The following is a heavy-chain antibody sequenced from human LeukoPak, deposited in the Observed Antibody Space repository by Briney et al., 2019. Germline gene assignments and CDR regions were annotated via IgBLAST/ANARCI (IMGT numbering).Heavy chain of an antibody. D-gene: IGHD1-26*01. J-gene: IGHJ4*02. CDR2: IKQDGSEK. CDR1: GFTFSSYW. Sequence: GGSLRLSCAASGFTFSSYWMSWVRQAPGEGLEWVANIKQDGSEKYYVDSVKGRFTISRNNAKNSLYLQMNSLRAEDTAVYYCARGGGGSYYRYWGQGTLVTVSS. V-gene: IGHV3-7*01. CDR3: ARGGGGSYYRY.